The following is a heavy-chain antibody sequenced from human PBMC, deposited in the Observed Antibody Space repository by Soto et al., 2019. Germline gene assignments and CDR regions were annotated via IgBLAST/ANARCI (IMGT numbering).Heavy chain of an antibody. CDR2: IYWDDDK. CDR1: GVSVNTTVEG. D-gene: IGHD4-17*01. J-gene: IGHJ3*01. Sequence: QITLRESGPTLVNPTQTLTLTCTFSGVSVNTTVEGLGWIRQPPGKALEWLAVIYWDDDKRYSPSLKTRLTITKDTSKNQVVLTMTNMAPVDTATYYCAHRLDQAYGDYPDAFDVWGQGTTVTVSS. CDR3: AHRLDQAYGDYPDAFDV. V-gene: IGHV2-5*02.